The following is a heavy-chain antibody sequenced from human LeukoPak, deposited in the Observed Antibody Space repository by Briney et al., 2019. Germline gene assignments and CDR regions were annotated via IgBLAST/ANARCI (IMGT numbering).Heavy chain of an antibody. V-gene: IGHV4-34*09. D-gene: IGHD3-22*01. CDR2: INHSGST. CDR3: ASTGGSSGYPTYAFDI. CDR1: GGSFSGYY. Sequence: SETLSLTCAVYGGSFSGYYWSWIRQPPGKGLEWIGEINHSGSTYYNPSLKSRVTISVDTSKNQFSLKLSSVTAADTAVYYCASTGGSSGYPTYAFDIWGQGTMVTVSS. J-gene: IGHJ3*02.